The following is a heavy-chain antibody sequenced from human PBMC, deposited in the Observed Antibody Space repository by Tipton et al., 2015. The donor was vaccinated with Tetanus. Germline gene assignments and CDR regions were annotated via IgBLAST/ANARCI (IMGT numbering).Heavy chain of an antibody. CDR2: IYPGDSDT. Sequence: QSGPEVKRPGASVRVSCKASGYTFTGNYIHWVRQMPGKGMEWMGIIYPGDSDTRYSPSFQGQVTMSVDRSTATAYLQWGSLKASDTAIYYCARHFGEMLYAPFRFDPWGQGTLVTVSS. J-gene: IGHJ5*02. CDR1: GYTFTGNY. CDR3: ARHFGEMLYAPFRFDP. D-gene: IGHD3-3*01. V-gene: IGHV5-51*01.